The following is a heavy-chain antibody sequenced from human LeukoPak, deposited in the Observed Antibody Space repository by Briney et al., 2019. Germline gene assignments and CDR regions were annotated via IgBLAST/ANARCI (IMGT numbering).Heavy chain of an antibody. V-gene: IGHV4-34*01. J-gene: IGHJ4*02. Sequence: SETLSLTCAVYGGPFSGYYWSWIRQPPGKGLEWIGEINHSGSTNYNPSLKSRVTISVDTSKNQFSLKPSSVTAADTAVYYCARGWGYSSGWYFDYWGQGTLVTVSS. CDR2: INHSGST. CDR3: ARGWGYSSGWYFDY. D-gene: IGHD6-19*01. CDR1: GGPFSGYY.